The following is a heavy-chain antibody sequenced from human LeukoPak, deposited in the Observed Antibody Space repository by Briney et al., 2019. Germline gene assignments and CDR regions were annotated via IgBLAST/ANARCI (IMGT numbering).Heavy chain of an antibody. D-gene: IGHD3-10*01. CDR2: IYYSGST. Sequence: PSETLSLTCTVSGGSISSYYWSWIRQPPGKGLEWIGYIYYSGSTNYNPSLKSRVTVSVDTSKNLCSLKLTSVTAADTAVYYCVGEEYGTGSYYKSSDWGQGTLVTVSS. J-gene: IGHJ4*02. CDR3: VGEEYGTGSYYKSSD. CDR1: GGSISSYY. V-gene: IGHV4-59*08.